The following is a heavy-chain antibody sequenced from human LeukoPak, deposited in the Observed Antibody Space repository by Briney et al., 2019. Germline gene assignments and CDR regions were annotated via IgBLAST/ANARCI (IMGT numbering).Heavy chain of an antibody. D-gene: IGHD4-17*01. V-gene: IGHV3-23*01. Sequence: GGSLRLSCAASGFTFNNYALSWVRQAPGKGLEWVSAISGSGGSTYYADSVKGRFTISRDNSKNTLYLQMNSLRAEDTAVYYCAKGCGDYVDAFDIWGQGTMVTVSS. CDR2: ISGSGGST. J-gene: IGHJ3*02. CDR1: GFTFNNYA. CDR3: AKGCGDYVDAFDI.